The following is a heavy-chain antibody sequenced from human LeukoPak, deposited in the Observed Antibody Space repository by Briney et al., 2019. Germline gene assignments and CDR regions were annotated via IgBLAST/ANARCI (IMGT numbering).Heavy chain of an antibody. CDR2: FDPEDGET. CDR1: GYTLTELS. CDR3: AREAPYSNCPDH. J-gene: IGHJ4*02. V-gene: IGHV1-24*01. Sequence: ASVKVSCKVSGYTLTELSMHWVRQAPGKGLEWMGGFDPEDGETIYAQKFQGRVTMTEDTSTDTAYMDLSRLTSGDTAMYYCAREAPYSNCPDHWGQGTLVTVSS. D-gene: IGHD6-13*01.